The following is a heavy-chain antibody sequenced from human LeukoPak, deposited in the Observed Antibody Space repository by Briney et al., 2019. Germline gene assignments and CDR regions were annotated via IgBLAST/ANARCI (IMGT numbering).Heavy chain of an antibody. CDR2: SRNRASSYTK. CDR1: GFKFSDHY. Sequence: GGSQRLSCAASGFKFSDHYIDWVRQAPGKGLEWVGRSRNRASSYTKEYAASGEARFTISREVSESSLYLQMNSLRTEDTAVYYCGRIAINANNGMAVWGQGTMVTVSS. D-gene: IGHD1/OR15-1a*01. J-gene: IGHJ6*02. CDR3: GRIAINANNGMAV. V-gene: IGHV3-72*01.